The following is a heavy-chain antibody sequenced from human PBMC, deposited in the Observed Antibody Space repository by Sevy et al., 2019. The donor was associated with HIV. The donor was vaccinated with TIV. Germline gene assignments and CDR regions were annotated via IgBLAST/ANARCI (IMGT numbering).Heavy chain of an antibody. Sequence: ASVKVSCKASGGTFSSYAISWVRQAPGQGLEWMGGIIPIFGTANYVQKFQGRVTITADESTSTAYMELSSLRSEDTAVYYCARDRAQQLVGYAFDIWGQGTMVTVSS. CDR1: GGTFSSYA. J-gene: IGHJ3*02. V-gene: IGHV1-69*13. CDR2: IIPIFGTA. CDR3: ARDRAQQLVGYAFDI. D-gene: IGHD6-13*01.